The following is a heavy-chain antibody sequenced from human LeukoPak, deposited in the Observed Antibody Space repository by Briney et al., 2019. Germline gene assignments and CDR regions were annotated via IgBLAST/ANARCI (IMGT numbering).Heavy chain of an antibody. V-gene: IGHV4-39*01. J-gene: IGHJ4*02. Sequence: SETLSLTCSASGGSISSISYYWGWIRQPPGKGLEWIGNIYSSGSTYNNPSLKSRVIISVDTSKNQFSLKLTSVTAADTAVYYCARQGVVGATGFDYWGQGTLVTVSS. CDR1: GGSISSISYY. D-gene: IGHD1-26*01. CDR3: ARQGVVGATGFDY. CDR2: IYSSGST.